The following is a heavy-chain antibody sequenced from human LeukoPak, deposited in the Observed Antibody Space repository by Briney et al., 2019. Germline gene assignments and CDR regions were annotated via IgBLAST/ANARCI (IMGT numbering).Heavy chain of an antibody. CDR3: AKDQRGAYYYDYSPSDS. CDR1: GFTFRSYA. J-gene: IGHJ4*02. V-gene: IGHV3-23*01. Sequence: GGSLRLSCAASGFTFRSYAMSWVRQAPGKGLEWVSALSAGSDSTYYADSVKGRFTISRDNSKKTLYLEMNSLRVEDTAVYYCAKDQRGAYYYDYSPSDSWGQGTLVTVSS. D-gene: IGHD3-16*01. CDR2: LSAGSDST.